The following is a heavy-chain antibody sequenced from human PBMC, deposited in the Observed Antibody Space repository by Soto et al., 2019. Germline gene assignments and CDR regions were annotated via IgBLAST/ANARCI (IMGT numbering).Heavy chain of an antibody. J-gene: IGHJ4*02. CDR2: VYYRGRS. Sequence: SETLSLTCTVSGGSVSNSNCYWGWIRQSPGKGLEWIGSVYYRGRSYSKSSVKSRVTISVDTSKNQFSLNLNSVTASDTAVYYCVSQRTSVLTQAYFDYWGPGALVTVS. V-gene: IGHV4-39*01. CDR3: VSQRTSVLTQAYFDY. D-gene: IGHD2-8*01. CDR1: GGSVSNSNCY.